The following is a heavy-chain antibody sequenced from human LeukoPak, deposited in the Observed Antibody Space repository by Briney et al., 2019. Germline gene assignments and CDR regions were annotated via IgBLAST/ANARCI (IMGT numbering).Heavy chain of an antibody. Sequence: GGSLRLSCAASGFTVDSNYLSWDRQAPGKGLEWVSTIYTGGNTYYAASVKGRFTISRDFSKNTVFLHMNSLRAEDTAMYYCARGDDSGYYDYFDYWGQGALVTVSS. V-gene: IGHV3-53*01. CDR3: ARGDDSGYYDYFDY. D-gene: IGHD3-22*01. J-gene: IGHJ4*02. CDR1: GFTVDSNY. CDR2: IYTGGNT.